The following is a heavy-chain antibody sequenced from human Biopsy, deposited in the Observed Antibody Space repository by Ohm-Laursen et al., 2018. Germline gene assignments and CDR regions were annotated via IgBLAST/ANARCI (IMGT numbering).Heavy chain of an antibody. CDR2: IFYRGST. CDR1: GGSISNNNYY. CDR3: ARDYDTSGYYYVS. D-gene: IGHD3-22*01. V-gene: IGHV4-39*01. Sequence: PSQTLSLTCTVSGGSISNNNYYWGWIRQPPGKGLEWIGSIFYRGSTHYKPSLKSRVNISVDTSKNQFSLKLNSVTAADTAVYYCARDYDTSGYYYVSWGQGILVTVSS. J-gene: IGHJ5*02.